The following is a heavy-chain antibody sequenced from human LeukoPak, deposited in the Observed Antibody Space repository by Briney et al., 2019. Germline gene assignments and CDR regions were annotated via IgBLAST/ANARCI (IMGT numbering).Heavy chain of an antibody. Sequence: PSETLSLTCSVYGGSFSGYPWRWIRQPPGKGLEWIGEINHSGNSNYNPSLKSRVTISVDTSKNQFSLKLNSVTAADTGVYYCARGLTHWGQGTLVTVSS. CDR1: GGSFSGYP. CDR3: ARGLTH. CDR2: INHSGNS. V-gene: IGHV4-34*01. J-gene: IGHJ4*02.